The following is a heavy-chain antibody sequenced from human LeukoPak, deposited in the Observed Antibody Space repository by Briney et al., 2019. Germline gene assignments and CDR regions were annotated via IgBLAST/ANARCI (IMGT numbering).Heavy chain of an antibody. CDR1: GGSISSSSYY. Sequence: SETLSLTCTVSGGSISSSSYYWGWIRQPPGKGLEWIGTIYYSGSTYYNSSLKSRVTISIDTSKNQFSLKLSSVTAADTAVYYCASLGAYCGGDCYPTFDYWGQGTPVTVSS. CDR3: ASLGAYCGGDCYPTFDY. J-gene: IGHJ4*02. D-gene: IGHD2-21*02. CDR2: IYYSGST. V-gene: IGHV4-39*01.